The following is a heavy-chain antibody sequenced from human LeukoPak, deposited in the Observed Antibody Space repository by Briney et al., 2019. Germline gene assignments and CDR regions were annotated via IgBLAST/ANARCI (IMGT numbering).Heavy chain of an antibody. J-gene: IGHJ4*02. CDR3: ARGLEVGADWALDY. Sequence: SETLSLTCTVSVGAISHYYWSCLRQPAGKGLECVGRIHSTGSTDYNPSLKSRVTMSVDTSKNQFSAKVNSVTAADTAVYYCARGLEVGADWALDYWGQGPLVTVSS. D-gene: IGHD1-1*01. CDR1: VGAISHYY. V-gene: IGHV4-4*07. CDR2: IHSTGST.